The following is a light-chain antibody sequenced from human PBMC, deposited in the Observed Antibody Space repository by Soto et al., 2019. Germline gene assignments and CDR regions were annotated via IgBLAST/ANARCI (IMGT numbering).Light chain of an antibody. CDR2: EVS. CDR3: SSYTSSSTPYV. J-gene: IGLJ1*01. V-gene: IGLV2-14*01. Sequence: QSVLTQPASVSGSPGQSITLSCTGTSSDVGGYNYVSWYQQHPGKAPKLMIYEVSNRPSGVSNRFSGSKSGNTASLTISGLQAEDEAEYYCSSYTSSSTPYVFGTGTKLTVL. CDR1: SSDVGGYNY.